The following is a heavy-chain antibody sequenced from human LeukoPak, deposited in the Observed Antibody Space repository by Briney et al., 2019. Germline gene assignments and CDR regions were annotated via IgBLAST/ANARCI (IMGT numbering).Heavy chain of an antibody. CDR1: GFTFSRYS. J-gene: IGHJ4*02. D-gene: IGHD6-13*01. Sequence: GGSLRLSCAASGFTFSRYSMNWVRQAPGKGLEWDSSISSSSSYIYYADSVKGRFTISRHNAKNSLYLQMSSLRAEDTAVYFCARDVFGSTFPFDYWGQGTLVTVSS. CDR3: ARDVFGSTFPFDY. V-gene: IGHV3-21*01. CDR2: ISSSSSYI.